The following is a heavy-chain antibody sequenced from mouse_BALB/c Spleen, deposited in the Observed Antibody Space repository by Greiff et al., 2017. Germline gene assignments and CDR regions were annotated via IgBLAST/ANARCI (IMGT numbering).Heavy chain of an antibody. J-gene: IGHJ3*01. Sequence: EVKLVESGGGLVKPGGSLKLSCAASGFTFSSYAMSWVRQTPEKRLEWVASISSGGSTYYPDSVKGRFTISRDNARNILYLQMSSLRSEDTAMYYCATLYDGYPWFAYWGQGTLVTVSA. D-gene: IGHD2-3*01. CDR1: GFTFSSYA. CDR3: ATLYDGYPWFAY. V-gene: IGHV5-6-5*01. CDR2: ISSGGST.